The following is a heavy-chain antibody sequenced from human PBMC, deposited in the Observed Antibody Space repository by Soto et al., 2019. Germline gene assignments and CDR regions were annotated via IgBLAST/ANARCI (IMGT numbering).Heavy chain of an antibody. CDR1: GYDFSSYW. V-gene: IGHV5-51*01. CDR2: IYPGDSDT. Sequence: GESLKISCKGSGYDFSSYWIAWVRQMPGKGLEWMGMIYPGDSDTKYSPSFQGRVTISADRSTSTAYLHWGSLTASDTAMYFCARREKWHDFEYWGQGSLVTVSS. D-gene: IGHD5-12*01. CDR3: ARREKWHDFEY. J-gene: IGHJ4*02.